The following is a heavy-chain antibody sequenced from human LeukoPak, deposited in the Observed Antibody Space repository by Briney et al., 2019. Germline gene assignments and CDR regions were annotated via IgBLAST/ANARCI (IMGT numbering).Heavy chain of an antibody. J-gene: IGHJ5*02. CDR2: ISASGGST. CDR3: AKDLPLGYWPRTPLVLNYFDP. Sequence: PGGSLRLSCAASGFTFSSYAMSWVRQAPGKGLEWVSLISASGGSTYYADSMQGRFTVSRDNSKNTLYLQIDSLRAEDTAVYYCAKDLPLGYWPRTPLVLNYFDPWGQGTLVTVSS. D-gene: IGHD2-15*01. CDR1: GFTFSSYA. V-gene: IGHV3-23*01.